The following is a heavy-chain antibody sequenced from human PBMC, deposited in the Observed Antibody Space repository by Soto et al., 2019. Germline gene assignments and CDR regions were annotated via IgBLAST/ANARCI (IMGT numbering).Heavy chain of an antibody. CDR2: IYYSGST. CDR1: GGSISSGDYY. V-gene: IGHV4-30-4*01. CDR3: ARNLNFDFDY. Sequence: SETLSLTCTVSGGSISSGDYYWSWIRQPPGKGLEWIGYIYYSGSTYYNPSLKSRVTISVDTSKNQFSLKLSSVTAADTAVYYCARNLNFDFDYSGPGTLLTVSS. J-gene: IGHJ4*02. D-gene: IGHD1-7*01.